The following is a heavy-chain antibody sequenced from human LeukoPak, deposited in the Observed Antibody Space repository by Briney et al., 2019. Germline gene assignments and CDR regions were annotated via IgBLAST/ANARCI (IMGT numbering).Heavy chain of an antibody. CDR3: AKGVYCSSTSCYYFDY. D-gene: IGHD2-2*01. V-gene: IGHV3-21*04. Sequence: GGSLRLSCAASGFTFSSYSMNWVRQAPGKGLEWVSSISSSSSHIYYADSVKGRFTISRDNSKNTLYLQMNSLRAEDTAVYYCAKGVYCSSTSCYYFDYWGQGTLVTVSS. CDR2: ISSSSSHI. J-gene: IGHJ4*02. CDR1: GFTFSSYS.